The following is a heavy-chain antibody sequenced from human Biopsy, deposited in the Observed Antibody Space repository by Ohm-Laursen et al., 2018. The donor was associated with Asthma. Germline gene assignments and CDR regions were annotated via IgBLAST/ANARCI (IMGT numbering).Heavy chain of an antibody. CDR2: INGKSNSI. V-gene: IGHV3-11*01. Sequence: SLRLSCAASGFTFSDYYMSWIRQAPGKGLEWISYINGKSNSIEYADSVKGRFTISRDNAKNSLYLQMNSLRAKDTAVYYCARGDSSNWSHYYFDYWGQGTLVTVSS. CDR3: ARGDSSNWSHYYFDY. CDR1: GFTFSDYY. J-gene: IGHJ4*02. D-gene: IGHD3-22*01.